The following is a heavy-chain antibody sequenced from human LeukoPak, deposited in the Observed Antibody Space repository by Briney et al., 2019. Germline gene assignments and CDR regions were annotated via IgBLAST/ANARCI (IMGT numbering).Heavy chain of an antibody. CDR2: INPNSGGT. Sequence: GASVKVSCKASGYTFTGYYMHWVRQAPGQGLEWMGWINPNSGGTNYAQKFQGRVTMTRDTSISTAYMELSRLRSDDTAVYYCAREENVDTAMVGNWFDPWGQGTLVTVSS. J-gene: IGHJ5*02. CDR1: GYTFTGYY. D-gene: IGHD5-18*01. CDR3: AREENVDTAMVGNWFDP. V-gene: IGHV1-2*02.